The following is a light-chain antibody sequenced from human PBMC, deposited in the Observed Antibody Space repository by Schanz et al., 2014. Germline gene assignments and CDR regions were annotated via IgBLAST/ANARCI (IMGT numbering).Light chain of an antibody. CDR3: QQYGVSPLT. J-gene: IGKJ4*01. CDR1: QSVSSSY. CDR2: ATS. V-gene: IGKV3-20*01. Sequence: EIVLTQSPATLSVSPGQRGTLSCRASQSVSSSYLAWYQQKPGQAPRLLIYATSNRAIGIPARFSGGGSGTDFTLTISSLEPEDFAVYYCQQYGVSPLTFGGGTKVEIQ.